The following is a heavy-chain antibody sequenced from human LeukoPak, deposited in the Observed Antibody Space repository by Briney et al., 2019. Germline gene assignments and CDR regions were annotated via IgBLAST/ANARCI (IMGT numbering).Heavy chain of an antibody. D-gene: IGHD3-22*01. CDR3: ARDTYYYDSSGYASEYGMDV. CDR1: GYTFTSYG. CDR2: ISAYNGNT. Sequence: ASVKVSCKASGYTFTSYGISWVRPAPGQGLEWMGWISAYNGNTNYAQKLQGRVTMTTDTSTSTAYMELRSLRSDDTAVYYCARDTYYYDSSGYASEYGMDVWGQGTTVTVSS. V-gene: IGHV1-18*01. J-gene: IGHJ6*02.